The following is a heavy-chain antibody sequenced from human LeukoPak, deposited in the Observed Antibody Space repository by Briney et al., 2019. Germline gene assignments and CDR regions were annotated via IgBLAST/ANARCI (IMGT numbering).Heavy chain of an antibody. Sequence: ASVTVSCKVSGYTLTELSMHWVRQAPGKGLEWMGGFDPEDGETIYAQKFQGRVTMTEDTSTDTAYMELSSLRSEDTAVYYCATDPRITMGRGRAFDIWGQGTMVTVSS. CDR2: FDPEDGET. D-gene: IGHD3-10*01. V-gene: IGHV1-24*01. CDR1: GYTLTELS. CDR3: ATDPRITMGRGRAFDI. J-gene: IGHJ3*02.